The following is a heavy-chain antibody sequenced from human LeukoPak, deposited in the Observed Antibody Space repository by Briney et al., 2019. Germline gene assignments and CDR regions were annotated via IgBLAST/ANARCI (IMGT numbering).Heavy chain of an antibody. CDR3: ARDSSLSLDAFDI. Sequence: GGSLRLSCTASGFTFSSYWMSWVRQAPGKGLEWVASIKQDGSDKFYVASVKGRFTISRDNAKNSLYLQMNSLRAEDTAVYYCARDSSLSLDAFDIWGQGTMVTVSS. CDR1: GFTFSSYW. CDR2: IKQDGSDK. V-gene: IGHV3-7*01. J-gene: IGHJ3*02.